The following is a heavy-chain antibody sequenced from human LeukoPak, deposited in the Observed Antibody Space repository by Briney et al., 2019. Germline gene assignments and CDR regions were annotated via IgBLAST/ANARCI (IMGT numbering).Heavy chain of an antibody. Sequence: ASVKVSCKASGYTFTGYYMHWVRQAPGQGLEWMGWINPNSGGTNYAQKFQGRVTMTRDTSISTAYMELSRLRSDDTAVYYCARDPATIFGVAAFDIWGQGTMVTVSS. J-gene: IGHJ3*02. CDR1: GYTFTGYY. V-gene: IGHV1-2*02. CDR3: ARDPATIFGVAAFDI. D-gene: IGHD3-3*01. CDR2: INPNSGGT.